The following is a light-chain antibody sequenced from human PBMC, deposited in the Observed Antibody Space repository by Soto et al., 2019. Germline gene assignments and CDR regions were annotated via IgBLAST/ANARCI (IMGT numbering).Light chain of an antibody. V-gene: IGKV3-15*01. CDR3: QQYNNWPPKT. Sequence: EIELTQSPATLSVWPWGRXTLXCQPSQSVSSNLAWYQQKPGQAPRLLIYGAATRATGIPARFSGSGSGTEFTLTISSLQSEDFAVYYCQQYNNWPPKTFGQGTKVDIK. CDR2: GAA. CDR1: QSVSSN. J-gene: IGKJ1*01.